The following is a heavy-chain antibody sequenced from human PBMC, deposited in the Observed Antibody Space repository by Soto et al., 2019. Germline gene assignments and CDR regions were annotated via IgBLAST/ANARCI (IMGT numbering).Heavy chain of an antibody. D-gene: IGHD1-1*01. CDR3: AHRRENEAMAAFDY. CDR2: IYWDDDK. J-gene: IGHJ4*02. CDR1: GFSLSSRGVG. V-gene: IGHV2-5*02. Sequence: SGPTLVNPTQTLTLTCTFSGFSLSSRGVGVGWIRQPPGKALEWLALIYWDDDKRYSPSLKSRLTITKDTSKNQVVLTMTNMDPVDTATYYCAHRRENEAMAAFDYWGQGTLVTVSS.